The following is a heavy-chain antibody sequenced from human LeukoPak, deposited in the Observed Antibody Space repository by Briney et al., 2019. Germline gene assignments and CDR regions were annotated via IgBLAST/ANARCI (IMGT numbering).Heavy chain of an antibody. CDR3: ARQSTWVRFDY. Sequence: SETLSLTCNVSGGSISSGHYYWNWIRQPAGKGLEWIGYIYYSGSTNYNPSLKSRVTISVDTSKNQFSLKLSSVTAADTALYYCARQSTWVRFDYWGQGTLVTVSS. CDR1: GGSISSGHYY. J-gene: IGHJ4*02. CDR2: IYYSGST. D-gene: IGHD2-2*01. V-gene: IGHV4-61*01.